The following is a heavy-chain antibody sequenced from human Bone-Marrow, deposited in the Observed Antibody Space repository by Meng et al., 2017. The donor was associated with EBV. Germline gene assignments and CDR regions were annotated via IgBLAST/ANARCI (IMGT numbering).Heavy chain of an antibody. Sequence: EVQGMESGGGLVQRGGSLRLSWAASGFTLSSYWVHWVRQAPGKGLVWVSRINTDGSVITYADSVKGRFTISRDNAKNTVYLQMNNLRAEDTAVYYCAKDCFGDKDSWGQGTLVTVSS. CDR1: GFTLSSYW. V-gene: IGHV3-74*01. D-gene: IGHD2-21*01. CDR3: AKDCFGDKDS. J-gene: IGHJ4*02. CDR2: INTDGSVI.